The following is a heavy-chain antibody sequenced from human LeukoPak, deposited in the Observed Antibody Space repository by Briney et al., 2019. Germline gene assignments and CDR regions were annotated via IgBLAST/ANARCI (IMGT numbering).Heavy chain of an antibody. D-gene: IGHD2-15*01. CDR1: GGSISSAYYY. CDR3: ASPRTPYYFEY. V-gene: IGHV4-30-4*01. Sequence: SQTLSLTCTVSGGSISSAYYYWSWIRQPPGKGLEWIGYMYYNGDTYYNPSLESRVTISLDTPKNQFSLRLSSVTAADTAVYYCASPRTPYYFEYWGQGTLVTVSS. J-gene: IGHJ4*02. CDR2: MYYNGDT.